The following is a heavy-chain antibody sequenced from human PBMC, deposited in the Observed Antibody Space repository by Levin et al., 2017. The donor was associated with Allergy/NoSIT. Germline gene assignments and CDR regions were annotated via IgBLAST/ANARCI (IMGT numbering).Heavy chain of an antibody. V-gene: IGHV3-74*01. Sequence: GGSLRLSCAASGFTFSSYWMHWVRQAPGKGLVWVSHINSDGSNTNYADSVKGRFTISRDNAKNTLYLQMNSLRAEDKAVYYCARGGCSSTSCLDYWGQGTLVTVSS. J-gene: IGHJ4*02. D-gene: IGHD2-2*01. CDR2: INSDGSNT. CDR1: GFTFSSYW. CDR3: ARGGCSSTSCLDY.